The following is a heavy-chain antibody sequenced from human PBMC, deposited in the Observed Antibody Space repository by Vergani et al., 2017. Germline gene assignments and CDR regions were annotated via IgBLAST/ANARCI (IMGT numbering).Heavy chain of an antibody. J-gene: IGHJ4*02. CDR1: GGSFSGYY. D-gene: IGHD3-3*01. CDR2: INHSGST. Sequence: QVQLQQWGAGLLKPSETLSLTCAVYGGSFSGYYWSWIRQPPGKGLEWIGEINHSGSTNYNPSLKSRVTISVDTTKNQFSLKLGSVTAAETAVYYCAGGLRFWEGYYFDYWGRGTLVTVSS. V-gene: IGHV4-34*01. CDR3: AGGLRFWEGYYFDY.